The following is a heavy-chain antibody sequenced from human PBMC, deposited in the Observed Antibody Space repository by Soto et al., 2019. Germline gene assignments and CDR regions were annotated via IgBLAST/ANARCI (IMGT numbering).Heavy chain of an antibody. V-gene: IGHV3-74*01. CDR1: GFTFSDHY. J-gene: IGHJ4*02. CDR2: IYNDGTYS. Sequence: GGSLRLSCAASGFTFSDHYMAWIRQAPGKGLVWISRIYNDGTYSDYADSVRGRFTISRDNVNDTLYLQMNNLRAEDSGLYYCTRGPRPISTGTGAYWGQGTQVTVSS. D-gene: IGHD3-10*01. CDR3: TRGPRPISTGTGAY.